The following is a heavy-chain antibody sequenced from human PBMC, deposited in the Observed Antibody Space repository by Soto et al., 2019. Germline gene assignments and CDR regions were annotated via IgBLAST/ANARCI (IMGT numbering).Heavy chain of an antibody. D-gene: IGHD3-3*01. CDR3: ARDGTYYDFWSGYYTLDYYYYYGMDV. CDR1: GFTFSSYA. Sequence: GGSLRLSCAASGFTFSSYAMSWVRQAPGKGLEWVSAISGSGGSTYYADSVKGRFTISRDNSKNTLYLQMNSLRAEDTAVYYCARDGTYYDFWSGYYTLDYYYYYGMDVWGQGTTVTVSS. V-gene: IGHV3-23*01. J-gene: IGHJ6*02. CDR2: ISGSGGST.